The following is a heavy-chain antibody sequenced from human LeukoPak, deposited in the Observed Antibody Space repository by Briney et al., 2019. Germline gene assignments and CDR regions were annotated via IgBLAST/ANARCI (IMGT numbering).Heavy chain of an antibody. D-gene: IGHD5-12*01. J-gene: IGHJ4*02. CDR2: IKKDGSEK. Sequence: GGSLRLSCAASGFTFSDYYMSWVRQAPGTGLEWVANIKKDGSEKYYVDSVKGRFTISRDNTKNSLYLQMNSLRAEDTAIYYCARGKYGGNDYHFDYWGQGTLVTVSS. CDR3: ARGKYGGNDYHFDY. CDR1: GFTFSDYY. V-gene: IGHV3-7*03.